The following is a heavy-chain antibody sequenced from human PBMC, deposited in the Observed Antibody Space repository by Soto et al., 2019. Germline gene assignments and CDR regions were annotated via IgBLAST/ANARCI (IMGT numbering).Heavy chain of an antibody. V-gene: IGHV3-30-3*01. CDR2: ISYDGSNK. CDR1: VFTFSSYA. J-gene: IGHJ6*02. Sequence: GSLRLACPAPVFTFSSYAMHWVRQAPGKGLEWVAVISYDGSNKYYADSVKGRFTISRDNSKNTLYLQMNSLRAEDTAVYYCARDLSRFLEWVYGMDVWGQGTTVTVSS. D-gene: IGHD3-3*01. CDR3: ARDLSRFLEWVYGMDV.